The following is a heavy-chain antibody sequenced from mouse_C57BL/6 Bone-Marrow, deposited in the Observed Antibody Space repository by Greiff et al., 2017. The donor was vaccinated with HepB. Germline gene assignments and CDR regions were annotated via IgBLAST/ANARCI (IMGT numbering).Heavy chain of an antibody. CDR2: IDPENGDT. D-gene: IGHD1-1*01. CDR3: TAHYYGSSYGAMDY. Sequence: EVQLQQSGAELVRPGASVKLSCTASGFNIKDDYMHWVKQRPEQGLEWIGWIDPENGDTEYASKFQGKATITADTSSNTAYLQLSSLTSEDTAVYYCTAHYYGSSYGAMDYWGQGTSVTVSS. V-gene: IGHV14-4*01. CDR1: GFNIKDDY. J-gene: IGHJ4*01.